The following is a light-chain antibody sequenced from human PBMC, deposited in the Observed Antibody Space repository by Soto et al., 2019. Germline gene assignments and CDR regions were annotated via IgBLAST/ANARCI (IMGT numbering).Light chain of an antibody. CDR2: RNN. Sequence: QSALTQPPSASGTPGQRVTISCSGSSSKIGSNYVYWYQQLPGTAPKLLIYRNNQRPSGVPDRFSGSKSGTSASLAISGLRSEDEADYYCAAWDDSLSGYGFGTGTKVTVL. V-gene: IGLV1-47*01. CDR1: SSKIGSNY. CDR3: AAWDDSLSGYG. J-gene: IGLJ1*01.